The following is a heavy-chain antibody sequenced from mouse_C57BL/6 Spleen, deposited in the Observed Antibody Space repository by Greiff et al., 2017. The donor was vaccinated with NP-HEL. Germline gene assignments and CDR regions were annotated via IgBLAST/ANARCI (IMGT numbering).Heavy chain of an antibody. CDR1: GYAFTNYL. Sequence: QVQLQQSGAELVRPGTSVKVSCKASGYAFTNYLIAWVKQRPGQGLEWIGVINPGSGGTNYNEKFKGKATLTVDKSSSTAYMQLSSLTSEDSAVDFYASSGVTSYFDYWGQGTTLTVSS. CDR3: ASSGVTSYFDY. CDR2: INPGSGGT. V-gene: IGHV1-54*01. J-gene: IGHJ2*01. D-gene: IGHD2-2*01.